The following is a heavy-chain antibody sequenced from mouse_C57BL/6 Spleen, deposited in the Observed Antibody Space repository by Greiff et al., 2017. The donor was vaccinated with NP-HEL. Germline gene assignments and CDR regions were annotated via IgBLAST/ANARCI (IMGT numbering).Heavy chain of an antibody. Sequence: QVQLQQPGAELVKPGASVKLSCKASGYTFTSYWMHWVKQRPGQGLEWIGMIHPNSGSTNYNEKFKSKATLTVDKSSSTAYMQLSSLTSEDSAVYYCARDRYGSSYGYFDYWGQGTTLTVSS. V-gene: IGHV1-64*01. J-gene: IGHJ2*01. CDR2: IHPNSGST. CDR3: ARDRYGSSYGYFDY. D-gene: IGHD1-1*01. CDR1: GYTFTSYW.